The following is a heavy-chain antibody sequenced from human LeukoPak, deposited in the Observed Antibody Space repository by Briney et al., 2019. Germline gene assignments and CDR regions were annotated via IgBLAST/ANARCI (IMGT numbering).Heavy chain of an antibody. D-gene: IGHD5-18*01. J-gene: IGHJ4*02. Sequence: GGSLRLSCAASGFTFSSYGMHWVRQAPGKGLEWVAVISYDGSNKYYADSVKGRFTISRDNAKNSLYLQMNSLRAEDTAVYYCASGYDTAMVTDYWGQGTLVTVSS. CDR2: ISYDGSNK. CDR1: GFTFSSYG. V-gene: IGHV3-30*03. CDR3: ASGYDTAMVTDY.